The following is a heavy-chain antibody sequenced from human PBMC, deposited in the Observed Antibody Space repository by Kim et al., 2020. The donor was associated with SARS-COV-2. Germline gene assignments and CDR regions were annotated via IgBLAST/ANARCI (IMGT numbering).Heavy chain of an antibody. D-gene: IGHD3-16*02. CDR3: ARRLRLGELSLPKPFDY. Sequence: SETLSLTCTVSGGSISSSSYYWGWIRQPPGKGLEWIGSIYYSGSTYYNPSLKSRVTISVDTSKNQFSLKLSSVTAADTAVYYCARRLRLGELSLPKPFDYWGQGTLVTVSS. J-gene: IGHJ4*02. CDR2: IYYSGST. V-gene: IGHV4-39*01. CDR1: GGSISSSSYY.